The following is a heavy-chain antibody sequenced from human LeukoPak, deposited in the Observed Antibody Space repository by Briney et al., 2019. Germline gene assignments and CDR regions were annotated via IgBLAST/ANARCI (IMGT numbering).Heavy chain of an antibody. Sequence: SETLSLTCAVYGGSFSGYYWSWIRQPPGKGLEWIGEINHSGSTNYNPSLKSRVTISVDTSKNQFSLKLSSVTAADTAVYYCARRERRGTYYYGSGSYSRFDPWGQGTLVTVSS. V-gene: IGHV4-34*01. CDR2: INHSGST. CDR3: ARRERRGTYYYGSGSYSRFDP. D-gene: IGHD3-10*01. J-gene: IGHJ5*02. CDR1: GGSFSGYY.